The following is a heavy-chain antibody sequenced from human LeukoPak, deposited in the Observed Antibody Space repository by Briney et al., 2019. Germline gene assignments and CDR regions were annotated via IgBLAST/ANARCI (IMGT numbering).Heavy chain of an antibody. J-gene: IGHJ4*02. CDR1: GFIFNNYA. CDR3: ARVPGGSYGL. CDR2: ISWNSGSI. Sequence: GRSLRLSCAGSGFIFNNYAMHWVRQPPGKGLEWVSGISWNSGSIDYADSVKGRFTISRDIAKNSLYLQMNSLRAEDTAVYYCARVPGGSYGLWGQGTLVTVSS. D-gene: IGHD5-18*01. V-gene: IGHV3-9*01.